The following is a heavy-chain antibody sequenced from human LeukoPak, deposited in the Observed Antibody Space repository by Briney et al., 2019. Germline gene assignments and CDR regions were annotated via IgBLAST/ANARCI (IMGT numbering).Heavy chain of an antibody. CDR1: GFTVSSNY. D-gene: IGHD3-9*01. J-gene: IGHJ4*02. Sequence: GGSLRLSCAASGFTVSSNYMSWVRQAPGKGLEWVSVIYSGGSTYYADSVKGRLTISRDNSKNTLYLQMNSLRAEDTAVYYCARALTGFIPGNWGQGTLVTVSS. V-gene: IGHV3-53*01. CDR3: ARALTGFIPGN. CDR2: IYSGGST.